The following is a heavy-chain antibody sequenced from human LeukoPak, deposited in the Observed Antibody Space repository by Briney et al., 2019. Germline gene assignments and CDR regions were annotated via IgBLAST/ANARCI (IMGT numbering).Heavy chain of an antibody. V-gene: IGHV3-13*04. Sequence: GGSLRLSCAASGFTLSRYDMHWVRQATGKGLEWVSALGTAGDTYYPDSVKGRFTISRENAKNSLYLQMNSLRAGDTAVYYCARVGSNAFDIWGQGTMVTVSS. CDR3: ARVGSNAFDI. J-gene: IGHJ3*02. D-gene: IGHD1-26*01. CDR2: LGTAGDT. CDR1: GFTLSRYD.